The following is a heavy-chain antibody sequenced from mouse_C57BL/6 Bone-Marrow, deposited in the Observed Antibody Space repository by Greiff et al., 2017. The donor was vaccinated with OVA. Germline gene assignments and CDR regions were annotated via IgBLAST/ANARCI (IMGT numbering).Heavy chain of an antibody. CDR2: IHPNSGST. D-gene: IGHD1-1*01. CDR3: ARSENYYYVSLFAY. V-gene: IGHV1-64*01. CDR1: GYTFTSYW. J-gene: IGHJ3*01. Sequence: QVQLQQPGAELVKPGASVKLSCKASGYTFTSYWMHWVKQRPGQGLEWIGMIHPNSGSTNYNEKFKSKATLTMDKSSSTAYMQLNSLTSEDSAVYYCARSENYYYVSLFAYWGQGTLVTVFA.